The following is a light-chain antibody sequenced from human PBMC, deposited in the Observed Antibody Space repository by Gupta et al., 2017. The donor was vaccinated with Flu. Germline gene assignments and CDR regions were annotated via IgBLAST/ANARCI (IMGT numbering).Light chain of an antibody. Sequence: DIQMPQYPSSLSASVGDTITLSCRASQSVSSYLNWYQQKPGKAPRLLIYAASSLQSGVPSRFSGSGSVTDFTLTISSLQPEDFATYYCQQTYTYPPSLTFGRGTKVEI. CDR1: QSVSSY. J-gene: IGKJ4*01. CDR2: AAS. V-gene: IGKV1-39*01. CDR3: QQTYTYPPSLT.